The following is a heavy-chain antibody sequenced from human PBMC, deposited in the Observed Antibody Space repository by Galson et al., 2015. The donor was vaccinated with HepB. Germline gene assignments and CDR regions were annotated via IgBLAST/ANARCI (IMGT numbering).Heavy chain of an antibody. D-gene: IGHD6-19*01. CDR2: ISSSSSYT. V-gene: IGHV3-11*06. J-gene: IGHJ2*01. CDR3: ARATGSSGWYSYWYFDL. CDR1: GFTFSDYY. Sequence: LRLSCAASGFTFSDYYMSWIRQAPGKGLEWVSYISSSSSYTNYADSVKGRFTISRDNAKNSLYLQMNSLRAEDTAVYYCARATGSSGWYSYWYFDLWGRGTLVTVSS.